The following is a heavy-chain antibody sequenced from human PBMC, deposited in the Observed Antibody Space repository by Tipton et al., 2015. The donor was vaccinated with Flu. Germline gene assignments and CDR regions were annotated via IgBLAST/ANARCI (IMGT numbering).Heavy chain of an antibody. CDR2: IDYSGST. V-gene: IGHV4-39*07. CDR3: AIDDFGSSWYGY. CDR1: GGSISTTNSY. D-gene: IGHD6-13*01. J-gene: IGHJ4*02. Sequence: TLSLTCSVSGGSISTTNSYWGWIRQPPGKGLEWIGSIDYSGSTFNNPSLNSRATISVDTSKNQFSLTLSSVTAADTAIYYCAIDDFGSSWYGYWGQGSLVTVSS.